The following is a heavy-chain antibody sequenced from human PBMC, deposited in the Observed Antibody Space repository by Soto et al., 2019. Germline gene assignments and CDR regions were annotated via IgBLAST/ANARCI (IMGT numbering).Heavy chain of an antibody. Sequence: ASVKVSCKASGYPFTRYSIRWVRQAPGQGLEWMGWVSGYNGDTEYSKNFQGRLTMTIDTSTTTASMELRSLRSDDTAVYYCARASLTIFGAPYGMDVWGQGTSVTVSS. J-gene: IGHJ6*02. V-gene: IGHV1-18*04. CDR2: VSGYNGDT. D-gene: IGHD3-3*01. CDR3: ARASLTIFGAPYGMDV. CDR1: GYPFTRYS.